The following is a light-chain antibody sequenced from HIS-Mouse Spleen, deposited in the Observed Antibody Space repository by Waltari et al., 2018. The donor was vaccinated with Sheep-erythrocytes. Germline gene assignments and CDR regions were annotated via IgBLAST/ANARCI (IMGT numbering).Light chain of an antibody. CDR1: CSDVGGYNY. CDR2: DVS. CDR3: SSYTSSSTLVV. V-gene: IGLV2-14*01. J-gene: IGLJ2*01. Sequence: SAVTQPASVSGSPGLSITISLTGPCSDVGGYNYVTWYQQHPGKAPDLMIYDVSHRPSEVSNRFSGSKSGNTASLTISGLQAEDEADYYCSSYTSSSTLVVFGGGTKLTVL.